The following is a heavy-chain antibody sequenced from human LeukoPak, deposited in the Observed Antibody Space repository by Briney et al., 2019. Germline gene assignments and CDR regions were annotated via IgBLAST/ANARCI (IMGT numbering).Heavy chain of an antibody. CDR2: ITHKGGAT. J-gene: IGHJ4*02. Sequence: ASVKVSCKASGYTFTDYYIHWVRQAPGQEFEWMGWITHKGGATKFAQKFQGRVTLTRDTSIRTVYMELSNLISDDTATYYCVSWAGGNSDVASFDYWGQGTLVTVSS. V-gene: IGHV1/OR15-1*04. D-gene: IGHD2-21*01. CDR3: VSWAGGNSDVASFDY. CDR1: GYTFTDYY.